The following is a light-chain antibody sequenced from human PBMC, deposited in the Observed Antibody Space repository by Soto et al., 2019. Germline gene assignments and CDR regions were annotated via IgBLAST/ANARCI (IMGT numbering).Light chain of an antibody. CDR2: DAS. CDR1: QGISSA. Sequence: ATPLTQSPASLSASVGDRVHITCRASQGISSAVAWYQQEPGKAPKLLIHDASSLESGVPSRFSGSGSGTYVTLTISSLQPEDFATYYCQQFNNFPITFGQGTRLEIK. J-gene: IGKJ5*01. CDR3: QQFNNFPIT. V-gene: IGKV1D-13*01.